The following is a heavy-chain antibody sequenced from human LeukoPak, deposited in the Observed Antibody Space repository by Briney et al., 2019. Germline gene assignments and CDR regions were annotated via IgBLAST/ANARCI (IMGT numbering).Heavy chain of an antibody. J-gene: IGHJ6*03. CDR1: GYTFTSYD. V-gene: IGHV1-8*03. CDR3: ARVRNWGDLARAINYYYYYMDV. D-gene: IGHD3-16*01. CDR2: MNPNGGNT. Sequence: GASVKVSCKASGYTFTSYDINWVRQATGQGLEWMGWMNPNGGNTGYAQKFQGRVTITRNTSISTAYMELSSLRSEDTAVYYCARVRNWGDLARAINYYYYYMDVWGKGTTVTVSS.